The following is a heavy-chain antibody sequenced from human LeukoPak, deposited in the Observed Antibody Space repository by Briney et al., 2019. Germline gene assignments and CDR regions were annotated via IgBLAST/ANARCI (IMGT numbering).Heavy chain of an antibody. J-gene: IGHJ4*02. Sequence: GGSLRLSCAASGFTFSSYAMHWVRQAPGKGLEWVAVISYDGSNKYYADSVKGRFTISRDNSKNTLYLQMNSLRAEDTAVYYCARTADDREDFWSGYRYYFDYWGQGTLVTVSS. CDR1: GFTFSSYA. CDR3: ARTADDREDFWSGYRYYFDY. D-gene: IGHD3-3*01. CDR2: ISYDGSNK. V-gene: IGHV3-30-3*01.